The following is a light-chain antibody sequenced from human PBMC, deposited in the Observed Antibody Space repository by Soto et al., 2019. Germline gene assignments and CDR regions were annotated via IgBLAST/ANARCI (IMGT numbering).Light chain of an antibody. Sequence: EIVLTQSPGTLSLSPGERDTLSCRAGQSVSSSYLAWYQQKPGQAPRLLIYDASNRATGIPARFSGSGSATDFTLTISSLEPEDFAVYYCQQRSSWITFGQGTRLEIK. CDR2: DAS. CDR3: QQRSSWIT. V-gene: IGKV3D-20*02. CDR1: QSVSSSY. J-gene: IGKJ5*01.